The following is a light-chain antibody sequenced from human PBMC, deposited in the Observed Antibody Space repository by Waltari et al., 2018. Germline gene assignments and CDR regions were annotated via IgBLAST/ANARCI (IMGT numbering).Light chain of an antibody. CDR2: WAS. CDR3: QQYYSRRT. J-gene: IGKJ1*01. Sequence: DIVMTQSPDSLAVSLGERATINCRSSQSLLYYSNDKNYVAWYQQKPGQPPKLLIYWASTRHSGVPDRFSGSGSATDFTLTISSLQAEDVAVYYCQQYYSRRTFGQGTRVEIK. V-gene: IGKV4-1*01. CDR1: QSLLYYSNDKNY.